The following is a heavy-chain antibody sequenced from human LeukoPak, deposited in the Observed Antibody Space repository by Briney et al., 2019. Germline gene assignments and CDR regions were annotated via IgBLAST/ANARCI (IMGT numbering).Heavy chain of an antibody. J-gene: IGHJ3*02. Sequence: PSETLSLTCAVYGGSFSGYYWSWIRQPPGKGLEWIGYIYYSGSTNYNPSLKSRVTISVDTSKNQFSLKLSSVTAADTAVYYCARVWWQQLNDHDAFDIWGQGTMVTVSS. CDR2: IYYSGST. D-gene: IGHD2-15*01. V-gene: IGHV4-59*01. CDR1: GGSFSGYY. CDR3: ARVWWQQLNDHDAFDI.